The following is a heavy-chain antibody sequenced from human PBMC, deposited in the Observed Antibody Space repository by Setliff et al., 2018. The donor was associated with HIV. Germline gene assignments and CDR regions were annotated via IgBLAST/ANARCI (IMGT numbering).Heavy chain of an antibody. CDR1: GYSFTSYW. D-gene: IGHD3-22*01. CDR2: IYPGDSDT. Sequence: GESLKISCKGSGYSFTSYWIGWVRQMPGKGLEWMGIIYPGDSDTRYSPSFQGQVTISADKSISTAYLQWSSLKASDTAMYYCARRRYYDSSGYYYFDYWGQGTLVTVSS. CDR3: ARRRYYDSSGYYYFDY. J-gene: IGHJ4*02. V-gene: IGHV5-51*01.